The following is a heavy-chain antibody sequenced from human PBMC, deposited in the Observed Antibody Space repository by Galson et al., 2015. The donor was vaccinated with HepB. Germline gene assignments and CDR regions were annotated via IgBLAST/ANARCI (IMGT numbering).Heavy chain of an antibody. D-gene: IGHD3-10*01. Sequence: SLRLSCAASGFTFSSYGMHWVRQAPGKGLEWVAVISYDGSNKYYADSVKGRFTISRDNSKNTLYLQMNSLRAEDTAVYYCANLWFGELLEGNYYGMDVWGQGTTVTVSS. CDR1: GFTFSSYG. CDR3: ANLWFGELLEGNYYGMDV. CDR2: ISYDGSNK. J-gene: IGHJ6*02. V-gene: IGHV3-30*18.